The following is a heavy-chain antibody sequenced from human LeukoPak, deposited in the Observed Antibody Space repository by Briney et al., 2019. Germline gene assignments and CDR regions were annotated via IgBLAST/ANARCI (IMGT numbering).Heavy chain of an antibody. V-gene: IGHV3-53*01. CDR3: ARDLHPRLTGYFDY. CDR2: IYSGGST. J-gene: IGHJ4*02. D-gene: IGHD3-16*01. Sequence: GGSLRLSCVASGFTVSSYYVSWVRQAPGKGLEWVSVIYSGGSTYYADSVEGRFTVSRDNSKNTLYLEMRSLRAEDTAVYSCARDLHPRLTGYFDYWGQGTLVTVSS. CDR1: GFTVSSYY.